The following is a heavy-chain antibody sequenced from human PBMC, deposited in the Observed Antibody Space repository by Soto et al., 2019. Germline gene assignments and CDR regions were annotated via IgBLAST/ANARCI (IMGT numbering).Heavy chain of an antibody. V-gene: IGHV1-69*12. J-gene: IGHJ6*02. CDR2: IIPIFGTV. Sequence: QVQLLQSGAEVKKPGSSVRVSCEASGGTFRTYAISWVRQAPGQGLEWMGEIIPIFGTVNYAQQFQGRVTITADEPATTVYMDLRSLRSEDTAVYYCGKGAVAGTPTSYYYSGMDVWGQGTTVTVSS. CDR1: GGTFRTYA. D-gene: IGHD6-19*01. CDR3: GKGAVAGTPTSYYYSGMDV.